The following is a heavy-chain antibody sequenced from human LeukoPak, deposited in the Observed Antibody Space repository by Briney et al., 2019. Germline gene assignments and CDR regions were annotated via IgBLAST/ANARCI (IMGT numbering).Heavy chain of an antibody. CDR1: GFTFSSYS. CDR2: ISSSSSYI. J-gene: IGHJ6*03. CDR3: ARVGGGSWYNYYYYMDV. V-gene: IGHV3-21*01. Sequence: GGSLRLSCAASGFTFSSYSMNWVRQAPGKGLEWVSSISSSSSYIYCADSVKGRFTISRDNAKNSLYLQMNSLRAEDTAVYYCARVGGGSWYNYYYYMDVWGEGATGTVSS. D-gene: IGHD6-13*01.